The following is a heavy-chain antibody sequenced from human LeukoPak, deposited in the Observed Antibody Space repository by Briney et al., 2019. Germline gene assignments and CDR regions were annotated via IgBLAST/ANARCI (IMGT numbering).Heavy chain of an antibody. CDR3: AKGAGIDY. V-gene: IGHV3-30*18. CDR2: ISYDGSNR. D-gene: IGHD1-14*01. Sequence: GGSLRLFCAASEFTFNNYGIHWVRQAPGKGLEWVAVISYDGSNRYYADSLKGRFTISRDNSKNTVYLQMNSLRAEDTAVYYCAKGAGIDYWGQGTLVTVSS. CDR1: EFTFNNYG. J-gene: IGHJ4*02.